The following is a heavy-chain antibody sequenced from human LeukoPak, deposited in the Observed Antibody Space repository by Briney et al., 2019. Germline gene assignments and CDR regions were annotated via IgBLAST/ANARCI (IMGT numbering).Heavy chain of an antibody. J-gene: IGHJ4*02. CDR1: GFTFSSYW. V-gene: IGHV3-74*01. D-gene: IGHD5-18*01. CDR3: ARDGRIQLWSPNYYFDY. Sequence: GGSLRLSCAASGFTFSSYWMHWVRQAPGKGLVWVSRIDSDGSSTSYADSVKGRFTISRDNAKNTLYLQMNSLRAEDTAVYYCARDGRIQLWSPNYYFDYWGQGTLVTVSS. CDR2: IDSDGSST.